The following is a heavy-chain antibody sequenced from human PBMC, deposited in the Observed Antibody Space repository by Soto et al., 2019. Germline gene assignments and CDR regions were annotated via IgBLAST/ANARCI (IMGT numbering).Heavy chain of an antibody. V-gene: IGHV3-23*04. Sequence: EVQLVESGGGLVQPGESLRLSCAASGFTFSSYAMSWARQAPGKGLEWVSSIGVSSDAYYADSVTGRFTISRDNSRNTLYLQMNSLRAEDTAIYYCAKNYFFDSWGQGTLVTVSS. CDR1: GFTFSSYA. J-gene: IGHJ4*02. CDR3: AKNYFFDS. CDR2: IGVSSDA.